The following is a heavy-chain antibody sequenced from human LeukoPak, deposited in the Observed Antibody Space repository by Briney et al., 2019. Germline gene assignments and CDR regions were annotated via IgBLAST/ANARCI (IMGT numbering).Heavy chain of an antibody. J-gene: IGHJ4*02. V-gene: IGHV4-59*01. CDR1: GGSLSSYY. CDR3: ARYGYCSGGSCYGFDY. D-gene: IGHD2-15*01. CDR2: IYYSGST. Sequence: SETLSLTCTVSGGSLSSYYWSWIRQPPGKGLEWIGYIYYSGSTNYNPSLKSRVTISVDTSKNQFSLKLSSVTAADTAVYYCARYGYCSGGSCYGFDYWGQGTLVTVSS.